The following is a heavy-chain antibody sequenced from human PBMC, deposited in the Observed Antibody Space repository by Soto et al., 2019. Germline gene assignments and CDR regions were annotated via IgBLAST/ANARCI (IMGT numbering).Heavy chain of an antibody. CDR1: GYTFTSYA. CDR3: ARDKEYCISTSCYASYNWFDP. V-gene: IGHV1-3*01. Sequence: ASVKVSCKASGYTFTSYAMHWVRQAPGQRLEWMGWINAGNGNTKYSQKFQGRVTITRDTSASTAYIELSSLRSEDTAVYYCARDKEYCISTSCYASYNWFDPWGQGTLVTVSS. D-gene: IGHD2-2*01. J-gene: IGHJ5*02. CDR2: INAGNGNT.